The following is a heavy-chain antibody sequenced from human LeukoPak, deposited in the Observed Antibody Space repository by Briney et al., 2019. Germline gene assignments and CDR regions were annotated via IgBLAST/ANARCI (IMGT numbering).Heavy chain of an antibody. D-gene: IGHD3-10*01. CDR2: ISHSGST. V-gene: IGHV4-34*01. J-gene: IGHJ4*02. Sequence: SETLSLTCVVYGGSFSGYYWSWIRQPPGKGLEWIGEISHSGSTNYNPSLKSRVTISVDTSKNQFSLKLTSVTAADTAVYYCAANSADYNTLGSSYKVWGQGTLVTVSS. CDR1: GGSFSGYY. CDR3: AANSADYNTLGSSYKV.